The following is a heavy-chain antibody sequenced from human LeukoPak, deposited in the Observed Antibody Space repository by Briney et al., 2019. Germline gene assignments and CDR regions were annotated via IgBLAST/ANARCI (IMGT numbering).Heavy chain of an antibody. CDR1: GGSISSYY. J-gene: IGHJ4*02. Sequence: SETLSLACTVSGGSISSYYWSWIRQPAGKGLEWIGRIYTSGSTNYNPSLKSRVTMSVDASKNQFSLKLSSVTAADTAVYYCARDWDSSGWYDYWGQGTLVTVSS. D-gene: IGHD6-19*01. CDR2: IYTSGST. V-gene: IGHV4-4*07. CDR3: ARDWDSSGWYDY.